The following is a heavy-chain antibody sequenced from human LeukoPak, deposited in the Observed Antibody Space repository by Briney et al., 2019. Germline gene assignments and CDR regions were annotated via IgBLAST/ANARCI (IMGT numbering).Heavy chain of an antibody. CDR1: GVSISSSSYY. J-gene: IGHJ5*02. V-gene: IGHV4-39*02. D-gene: IGHD3-16*01. CDR2: IYYSGST. CDR3: ARDIRRPRGWFDP. Sequence: SETLSLTCTVSGVSISSSSYYWGWIRQPPGKGLEWIGSIYYSGSTYYNPFLKSRVTISVDTSKNQFSLKLSSVTAADTAVYYCARDIRRPRGWFDPWGQGTLVTVSS.